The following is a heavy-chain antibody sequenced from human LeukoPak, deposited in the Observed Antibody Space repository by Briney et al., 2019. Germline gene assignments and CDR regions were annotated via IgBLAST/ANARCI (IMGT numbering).Heavy chain of an antibody. D-gene: IGHD6-19*01. CDR1: GFTVSSNY. CDR2: IYSGGST. CDR3: ARQSSGWYGDYYYGMDV. Sequence: GGSLRLSCAASGFTVSSNYMSWVRQAPGKGLEWVSVIYSGGSTYYADSVKGRFTISRDNSKNTLYLQMNSLRAEDTAVYYCARQSSGWYGDYYYGMDVWGQGTTVTVSS. V-gene: IGHV3-53*01. J-gene: IGHJ6*02.